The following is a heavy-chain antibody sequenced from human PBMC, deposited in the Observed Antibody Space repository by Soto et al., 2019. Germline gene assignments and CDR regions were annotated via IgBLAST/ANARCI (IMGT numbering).Heavy chain of an antibody. CDR1: GFTFSSYS. CDR2: ISSSSSYI. V-gene: IGHV3-21*01. Sequence: GGSLRLSCAASGFTFSSYSMNWVRQAPGKGLEWVSSISSSSSYIYYADSVKGRFTISRDNAKNSLYLQMNSLRAEDTAVYYCARAVIRAGAFDIWGQGTMVTVSS. CDR3: ARAVIRAGAFDI. D-gene: IGHD3-16*02. J-gene: IGHJ3*02.